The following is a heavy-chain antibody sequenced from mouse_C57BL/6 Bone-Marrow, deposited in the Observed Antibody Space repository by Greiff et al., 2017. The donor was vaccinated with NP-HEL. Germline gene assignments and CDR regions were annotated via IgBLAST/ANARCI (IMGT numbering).Heavy chain of an antibody. CDR2: LWTGGGT. J-gene: IGHJ3*01. D-gene: IGHD4-1*01. V-gene: IGHV2-9-1*01. CDR3: ARSGTWFAY. Sequence: QVQLKESGPGLVAPSQSLSITCTVSGFSLTSYAISWVRQPPGKGLEWLGVLWTGGGTNYNSALKSRLSISKDNSKSQVFLKMNSLQTDDTARYYCARSGTWFAYWGQGTLVTVSA. CDR1: GFSLTSYA.